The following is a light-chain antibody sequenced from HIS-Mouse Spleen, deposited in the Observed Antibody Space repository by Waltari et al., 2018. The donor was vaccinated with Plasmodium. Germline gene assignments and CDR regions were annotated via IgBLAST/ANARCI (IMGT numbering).Light chain of an antibody. J-gene: IGKJ1*01. V-gene: IGKV2-28*01. CDR3: MQALQTPT. CDR2: LGS. CDR1: QSLLHSNGYNY. Sequence: DIVMTQSPLSLPVTPGEPASISCRSSQSLLHSNGYNYLDWYLQRPGQSPQLLIYLGSNRAAGVPDRFSGNGSGTDFTLNISRVGAEDVGVYYCMQALQTPTFSQGTKVEIK.